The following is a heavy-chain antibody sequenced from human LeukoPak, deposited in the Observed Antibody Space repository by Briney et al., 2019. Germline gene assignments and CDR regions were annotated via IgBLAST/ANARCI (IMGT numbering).Heavy chain of an antibody. CDR2: INHSGST. D-gene: IGHD5-18*01. Sequence: PSETLSLTCAVYGGSFSGYYWSWIRQPPGKGLEWIGEINHSGSTYYNPSLKSRVTISVDTSKNQFSLKLSSVTAADTAVYYCARRWIQQNWFDPWGQGTLVTVSS. CDR1: GGSFSGYY. CDR3: ARRWIQQNWFDP. J-gene: IGHJ5*02. V-gene: IGHV4-34*01.